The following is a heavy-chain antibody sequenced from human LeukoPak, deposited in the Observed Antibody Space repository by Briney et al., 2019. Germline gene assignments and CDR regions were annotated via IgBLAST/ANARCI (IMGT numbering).Heavy chain of an antibody. CDR2: ISYDGSNK. CDR1: GFTLSSYA. Sequence: GGSLRLSCAASGFTLSSYAMHWVRQAPGKGLERVAVISYDGSNKYYADSVKGRFTISRDNSKNTLYLQMNSLRAEDTAVYYCARDGFDSSSWYDYWGQGTLVTVSS. J-gene: IGHJ4*02. CDR3: ARDGFDSSSWYDY. D-gene: IGHD6-13*01. V-gene: IGHV3-30-3*01.